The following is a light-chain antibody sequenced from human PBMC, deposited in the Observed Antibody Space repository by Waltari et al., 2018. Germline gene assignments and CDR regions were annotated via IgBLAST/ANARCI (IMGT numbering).Light chain of an antibody. V-gene: IGLV2-14*01. CDR3: SSYTTSRTYV. Sequence: QSALTQPASVSGSPGQSITISCTGTNSDVGSYNFVSWFQQPPGEAPKLMIYEVTNRPSGVSNRFSGSKSGNTASLIISGLQGEDEADYYCSSYTTSRTYVFGTGTKVTVL. CDR1: NSDVGSYNF. CDR2: EVT. J-gene: IGLJ1*01.